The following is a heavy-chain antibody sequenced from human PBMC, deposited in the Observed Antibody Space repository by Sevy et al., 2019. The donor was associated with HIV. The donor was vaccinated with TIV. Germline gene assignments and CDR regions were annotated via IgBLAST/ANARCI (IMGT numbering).Heavy chain of an antibody. J-gene: IGHJ6*02. CDR3: ARRDHRLGYCSRTSCYSSMDV. V-gene: IGHV1-69*05. CDR1: GGTFSSDA. Sequence: ASVKVSCKTSGGTFSSDAFTWVRQAPGQGLEWMAGIIPLFDTVDYVQKFQGRVTITTDESRSTAYMELRSLRSEDTAVYFCARRDHRLGYCSRTSCYSSMDVWGQGTTVTVSS. D-gene: IGHD2-2*02. CDR2: IIPLFDTV.